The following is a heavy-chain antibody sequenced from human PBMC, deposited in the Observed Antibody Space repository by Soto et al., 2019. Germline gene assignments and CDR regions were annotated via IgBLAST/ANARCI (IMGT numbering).Heavy chain of an antibody. Sequence: ETLSLTCTVSGGSIYTYSWTWIRQPAGKGLEWIGHIYSSGSANYNPSLKSRVSMSVDTSKNQFSLKLNSVTAADTAVYYCATIVGANDYWGQGTLVTVSS. D-gene: IGHD1-26*01. J-gene: IGHJ4*02. CDR3: ATIVGANDY. CDR1: GGSIYTYS. V-gene: IGHV4-4*07. CDR2: IYSSGSA.